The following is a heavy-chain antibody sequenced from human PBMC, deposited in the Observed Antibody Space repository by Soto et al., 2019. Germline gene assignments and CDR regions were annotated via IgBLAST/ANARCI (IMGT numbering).Heavy chain of an antibody. CDR1: GFIFSTYG. CDR3: AKDLLVTTITTVGD. D-gene: IGHD4-17*01. J-gene: IGHJ4*02. V-gene: IGHV3-30*18. Sequence: QVQLVESGGGVVQPGRSLRLSCAASGFIFSTYGMHWVRQAPGKGLEWLSVISYDGNNKYYADSVKGRFTISRDNSKNTLWLQMDSLRTEDTVVYYCAKDLLVTTITTVGDWGQGTLVTVSS. CDR2: ISYDGNNK.